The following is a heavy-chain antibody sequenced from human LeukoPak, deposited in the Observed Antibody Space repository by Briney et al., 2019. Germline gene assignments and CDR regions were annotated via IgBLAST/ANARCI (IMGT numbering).Heavy chain of an antibody. CDR2: ISAYNGNT. CDR3: ARDSSGYYFDY. V-gene: IGHV1-18*01. D-gene: IGHD3-22*01. Sequence: ALVKVSCKASGYTFTSYGISWVRQAPGQGLEWMGWISAYNGNTNYAQKLQGRVTMTTDTSTSTAYMELRSLRSEDTAVYYCARDSSGYYFDYWGQGTLVTVSS. J-gene: IGHJ4*02. CDR1: GYTFTSYG.